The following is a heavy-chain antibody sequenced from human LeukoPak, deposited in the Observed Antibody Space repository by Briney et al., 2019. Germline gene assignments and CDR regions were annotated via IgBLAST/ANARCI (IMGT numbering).Heavy chain of an antibody. CDR1: GGSISSYY. CDR2: IYYGGST. CDR3: ARLYENYAIGY. D-gene: IGHD5/OR15-5a*01. J-gene: IGHJ4*02. V-gene: IGHV4-59*01. Sequence: SETLSLTCTVSGGSISSYYWSWIRQPPGKGLEWIGYIYYGGSTNYNPSLKSRVTISVDTSKNQFSLKLSSVTAADTAVYYCARLYENYAIGYWGQGTLVTVSS.